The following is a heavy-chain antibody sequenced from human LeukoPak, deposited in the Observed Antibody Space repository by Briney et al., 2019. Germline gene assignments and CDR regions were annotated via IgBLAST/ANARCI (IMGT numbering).Heavy chain of an antibody. CDR2: ISNSGSTI. CDR3: ARVGAYAAVNL. J-gene: IGHJ4*02. CDR1: GFTLSTYE. D-gene: IGHD1-20*01. V-gene: IGHV3-48*03. Sequence: GGSLRLSCAASGFTLSTYEMNWVRQAPGKGLEWVSYISNSGSTIYYADSVKGRFTISRANAKNSLYLQMNSLRVDDTACYYCARVGAYAAVNLWGQGTLVTVSS.